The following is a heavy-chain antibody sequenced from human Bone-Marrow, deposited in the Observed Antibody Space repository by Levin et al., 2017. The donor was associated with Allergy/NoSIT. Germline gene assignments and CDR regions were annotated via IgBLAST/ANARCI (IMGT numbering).Heavy chain of an antibody. J-gene: IGHJ4*02. CDR2: IFRNDTT. CDR3: VGDASGNYPFDY. V-gene: IGHV3-53*01. D-gene: IGHD3-10*01. Sequence: PGGSLRLSCAASGFSVRNKYMSWVRQAPGKGLEWVSVIFRNDTTYYIDSVKGRFTTSRDSSTDMLYLQMNNLRVEDTARYYCVGDASGNYPFDYWGQGTLVTVSS. CDR1: GFSVRNKY.